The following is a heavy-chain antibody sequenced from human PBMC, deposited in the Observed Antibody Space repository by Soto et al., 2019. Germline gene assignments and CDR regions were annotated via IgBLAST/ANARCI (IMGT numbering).Heavy chain of an antibody. CDR1: GYTFTSYY. Sequence: QVQLVQSGAEVKKPGASVKVSCKASGYTFTSYYMHWVRQAPGQGLEWMGIINPSGGSTSYAQKFQGRVTMTRDTSTSTVYMELSSLRSEDTAVYYCARDGSEMATIGFLFDYWGQGTLVTVSS. V-gene: IGHV1-46*01. CDR2: INPSGGST. J-gene: IGHJ4*02. D-gene: IGHD5-12*01. CDR3: ARDGSEMATIGFLFDY.